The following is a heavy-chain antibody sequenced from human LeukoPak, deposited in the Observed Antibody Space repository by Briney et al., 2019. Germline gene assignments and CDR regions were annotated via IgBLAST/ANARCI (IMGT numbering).Heavy chain of an antibody. CDR2: MNSDGTTT. J-gene: IGHJ4*02. Sequence: PGGSLRLSCAASGFTLSGYWMHWVRHAPGEGLVWVSRMNSDGTTTTYADSVRGRFTISRHNAKNTLYLQMNSLRADDTAVYYCARYVVASACFDSWGQGTLVTVSS. CDR1: GFTLSGYW. V-gene: IGHV3-74*01. D-gene: IGHD2-21*01. CDR3: ARYVVASACFDS.